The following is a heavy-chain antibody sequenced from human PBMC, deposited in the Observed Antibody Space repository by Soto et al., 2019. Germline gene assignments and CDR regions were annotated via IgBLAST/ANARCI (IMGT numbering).Heavy chain of an antibody. V-gene: IGHV3-23*01. J-gene: IGHJ4*02. D-gene: IGHD3-3*01. CDR1: GFTFSSYA. CDR2: ISGSGGST. Sequence: EVQLLESGGGLVQPGGSLRLSCAASGFTFSSYAMSWVRQAPGTGLEWVSAISGSGGSTYYADSLKGRFTISRDNSKNTLYLQMNSLRAEDTVVYYCAKAVPGVTIFGVVIRWFDYWGQGTLVTVSS. CDR3: AKAVPGVTIFGVVIRWFDY.